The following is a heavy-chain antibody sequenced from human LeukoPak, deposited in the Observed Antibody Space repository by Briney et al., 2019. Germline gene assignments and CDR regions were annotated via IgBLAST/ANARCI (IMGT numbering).Heavy chain of an antibody. D-gene: IGHD6-6*01. Sequence: SETLSLTCTVSGGSISSYYWSWIRQPPGKGLEWIGYIYYSGSTNYNPSLKSRVTISEDTSKKQFSLKLRSVPAADTAVYYTARDVGYSRSSGRFDWFDPWGQGTLVTVSS. CDR3: ARDVGYSRSSGRFDWFDP. CDR2: IYYSGST. CDR1: GGSISSYY. V-gene: IGHV4-59*01. J-gene: IGHJ5*02.